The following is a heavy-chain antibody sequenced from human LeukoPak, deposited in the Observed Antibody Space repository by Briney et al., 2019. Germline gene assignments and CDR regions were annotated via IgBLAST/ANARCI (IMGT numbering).Heavy chain of an antibody. CDR3: ARAIGYCSSTSCYEIWFDP. V-gene: IGHV1-18*01. Sequence: ASVTVSCKASGYTFTSYGISWVRQAPGQGLEWMGWISAYNGNTNYAQKLQGRVTMTTDTSTSTAYMELRSLRSDDTAVYYCARAIGYCSSTSCYEIWFDPWGQGTLVTVSS. D-gene: IGHD2-2*01. CDR2: ISAYNGNT. CDR1: GYTFTSYG. J-gene: IGHJ5*02.